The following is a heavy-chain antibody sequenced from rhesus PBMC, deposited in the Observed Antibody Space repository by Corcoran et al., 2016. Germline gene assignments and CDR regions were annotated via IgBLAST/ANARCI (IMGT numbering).Heavy chain of an antibody. V-gene: IGHV4-80*01. CDR2: INGGGGST. J-gene: IGHJ4*01. Sequence: QVQLQESGPGLVKPSETLSLTCTVSGASLSRNWWSWIRQSPGKGLEWIGEINGGGGSTNYNPSLKSRVIISKDASKSQFSLRLNSVTAADTAVYYCAREERRATSYWGQGVLVTVSS. D-gene: IGHD2-39*01. CDR1: GASLSRNW. CDR3: AREERRATSY.